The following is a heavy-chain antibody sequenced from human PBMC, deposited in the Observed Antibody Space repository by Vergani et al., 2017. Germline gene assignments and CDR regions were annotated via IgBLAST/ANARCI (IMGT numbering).Heavy chain of an antibody. V-gene: IGHV1-3*01. Sequence: QVQLVQSGAEVKKPGASVKVSCKASGYTFTSYAMHWVRQAPGQRLEWMGWINAGNGNTKYSQKFQGRVTITRDTSASTAYMELSRLRSDDTAVYYCARGQVDTAMADYYYYGMDVWGQGTTVTVSS. CDR1: GYTFTSYA. D-gene: IGHD5-18*01. J-gene: IGHJ6*02. CDR3: ARGQVDTAMADYYYYGMDV. CDR2: INAGNGNT.